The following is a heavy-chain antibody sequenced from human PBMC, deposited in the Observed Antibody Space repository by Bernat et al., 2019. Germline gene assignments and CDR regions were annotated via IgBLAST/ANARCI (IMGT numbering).Heavy chain of an antibody. D-gene: IGHD6-6*01. CDR3: AREEYSSSSLDY. J-gene: IGHJ4*02. CDR1: GGSISSYY. Sequence: QVQLQESGPGLVKPSETLSLTCTVSGGSISSYYWSWIRQSPGKGLEWIGYIYHSGSTNYNPSLKSRVTISVDTSKNQFSLNLSSVTAADTAVYYCAREEYSSSSLDYWGQGTLVTVSS. V-gene: IGHV4-59*01. CDR2: IYHSGST.